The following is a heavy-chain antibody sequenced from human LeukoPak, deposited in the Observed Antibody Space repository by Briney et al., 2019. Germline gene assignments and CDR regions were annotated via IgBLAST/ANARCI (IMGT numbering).Heavy chain of an antibody. CDR3: AGEHNGGWRFDY. CDR2: ISYSGST. CDR1: GGSISSYY. D-gene: IGHD2-8*01. V-gene: IGHV4-59*01. J-gene: IGHJ4*01. Sequence: SETLSLTCTVSGGSISSYYWSWIRQPPGKGLEWIGYISYSGSTNYNPSLRSRVTISIDTSKNLFSLRLTSVTAADTAVYYCAGEHNGGWRFDYWGHGTLVTVSS.